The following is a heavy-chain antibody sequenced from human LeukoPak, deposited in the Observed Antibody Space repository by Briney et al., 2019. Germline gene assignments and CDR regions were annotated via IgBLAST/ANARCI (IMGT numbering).Heavy chain of an antibody. CDR2: IYYSGST. J-gene: IGHJ6*03. V-gene: IGHV4-59*01. CDR1: GGSMSSYF. CDR3: ARGYSTGSKRFSLYYYMDV. D-gene: IGHD6-19*01. Sequence: SEALSLTCTVSGGSMSSYFWSWIRQPPGKGLEWIGYIYYSGSTNKNPSLKSRVTMSVESTNNQFSLKLNSVTAADTAVYYCARGYSTGSKRFSLYYYMDVWGKGTTVSVSS.